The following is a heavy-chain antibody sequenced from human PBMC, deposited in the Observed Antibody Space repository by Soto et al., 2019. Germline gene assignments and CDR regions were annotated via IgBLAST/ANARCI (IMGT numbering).Heavy chain of an antibody. CDR1: GGSVSSGAYY. J-gene: IGHJ4*02. CDR2: MYYSGGT. Sequence: QVQLQESGPGLVKPSETLSLTCTVSGGSVSSGAYYWSWIRQPPGKGLEWIGYMYYSGGTNYNPSLKSRFTLSVGTSKRQFSLKMRSVTAADTAVYYCAGERGDEGYDYWGQGTLVTVSS. D-gene: IGHD3-16*01. V-gene: IGHV4-61*08. CDR3: AGERGDEGYDY.